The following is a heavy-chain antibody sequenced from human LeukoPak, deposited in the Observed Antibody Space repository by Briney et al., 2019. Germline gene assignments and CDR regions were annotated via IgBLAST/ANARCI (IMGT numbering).Heavy chain of an antibody. V-gene: IGHV3-74*01. CDR3: STVKHF. D-gene: IGHD3-3*02. CDR2: IDSDGSGT. CDR1: GLTLSGYW. Sequence: GGSLRLSCSASGLTLSGYWMHWVRQIPGKGLVWVSRIDSDGSGTSYADSVKGRFTISRDDVKNMLYLQMNSLRVEDTGLYYCSTVKHFWGQGTLVTVSS. J-gene: IGHJ4*02.